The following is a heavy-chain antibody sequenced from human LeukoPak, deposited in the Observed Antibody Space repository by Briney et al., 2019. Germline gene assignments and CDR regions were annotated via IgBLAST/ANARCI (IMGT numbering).Heavy chain of an antibody. J-gene: IGHJ3*02. V-gene: IGHV4-59*01. CDR2: IYYSGST. D-gene: IGHD4-17*01. CDR3: AWAQTTVTQGPDAFDI. CDR1: GGSISSYY. Sequence: PSETLSLACTVSGGSISSYYWSWIRQPPGKGLEWIGYIYYSGSTNYNPSLKSRVTISVDTSKNQFSLKLSSVTAADTAVYYCAWAQTTVTQGPDAFDIWGQGTMVTVSS.